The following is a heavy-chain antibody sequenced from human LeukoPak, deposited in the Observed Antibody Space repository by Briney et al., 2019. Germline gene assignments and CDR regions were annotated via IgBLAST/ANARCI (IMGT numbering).Heavy chain of an antibody. CDR1: GFTFSSYG. Sequence: GRSLRLSCAASGFTFSSYGMHWVRQAPGKGLEWVAVIWYDGSNKYYADSVKGRFTISRDNSKNTLYLQMNSLRAEDTAVYYCAREDDTAAFDIWGQGTMVTVSS. D-gene: IGHD3-9*01. CDR2: IWYDGSNK. V-gene: IGHV3-33*08. J-gene: IGHJ3*02. CDR3: AREDDTAAFDI.